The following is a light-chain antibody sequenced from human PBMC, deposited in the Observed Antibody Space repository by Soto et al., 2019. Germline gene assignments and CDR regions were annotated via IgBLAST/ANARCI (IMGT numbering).Light chain of an antibody. J-gene: IGLJ1*01. Sequence: QSVLTQPPSVSGAPGQRVTISCTGSISNIGAGYDVHWYQQLPGTVPKVLIYGNSNRPSGVPDRFSGSKSGTSASLAITGLQAEDEADYYCQSYDISLSAFHVFGTGTKVTVL. V-gene: IGLV1-40*01. CDR1: ISNIGAGYD. CDR3: QSYDISLSAFHV. CDR2: GNS.